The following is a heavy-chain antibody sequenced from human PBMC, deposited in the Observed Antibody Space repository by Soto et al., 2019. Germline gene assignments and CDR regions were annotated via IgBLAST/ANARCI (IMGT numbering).Heavy chain of an antibody. CDR1: GGTFSSYA. V-gene: IGHV1-69*06. Sequence: SVKVSCKASGGTFSSYAISGVRQAPGQGLEWMGGIIPIFGTANYAQKFQGRVTITADKSTSTAYMELSSLRSEDTAVYYCARKKMTTVTFFDYWGQGTLVTVSS. CDR3: ARKKMTTVTFFDY. D-gene: IGHD4-17*01. J-gene: IGHJ4*02. CDR2: IIPIFGTA.